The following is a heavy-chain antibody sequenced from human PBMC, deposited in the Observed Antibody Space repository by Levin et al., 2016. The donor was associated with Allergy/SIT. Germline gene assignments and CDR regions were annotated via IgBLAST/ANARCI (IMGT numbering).Heavy chain of an antibody. CDR2: IYYSGST. Sequence: RQAPGKGLEWIGYIYYSGSTNYNPSLKSRVTISVDTSKNQFSLKLSSATAADTAVYYCARENWGGSYYYYGMDVWGQGTTVTVSS. D-gene: IGHD7-27*01. V-gene: IGHV4-59*01. CDR3: ARENWGGSYYYYGMDV. J-gene: IGHJ6*02.